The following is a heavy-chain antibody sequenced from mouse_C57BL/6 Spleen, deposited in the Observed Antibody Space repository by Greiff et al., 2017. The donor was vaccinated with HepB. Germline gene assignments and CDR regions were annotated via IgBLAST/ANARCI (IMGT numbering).Heavy chain of an antibody. D-gene: IGHD2-4*01. CDR3: ASLGDYGAWFAY. CDR1: GFTFSSYG. CDR2: ISSGGSYT. V-gene: IGHV5-6*01. J-gene: IGHJ3*01. Sequence: EVKVVESGGDLVKPGGSLKLSCAASGFTFSSYGMPWVRQTPDKRLEWVAIISSGGSYTYYPDSVKGRFTISRDNAKNTLYLQMSRLKSEDTAMYYCASLGDYGAWFAYWGKGTLVTVSA.